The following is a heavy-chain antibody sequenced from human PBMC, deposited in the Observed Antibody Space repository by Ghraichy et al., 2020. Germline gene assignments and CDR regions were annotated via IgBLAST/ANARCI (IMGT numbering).Heavy chain of an antibody. CDR3: ARSGDQGWGIASTLNWFDP. CDR2: ISSSSSYI. Sequence: GGSLRLSCAASGFTFSSYSMNWVRQAPGKGLEWVSSISSSSSYIFYADSLKGRFTISRDNAKNSLYLQMNSLRAEDAAVYYCARSGDQGWGIASTLNWFDPWGQGTLVTVSS. V-gene: IGHV3-21*01. D-gene: IGHD2-15*01. CDR1: GFTFSSYS. J-gene: IGHJ5*02.